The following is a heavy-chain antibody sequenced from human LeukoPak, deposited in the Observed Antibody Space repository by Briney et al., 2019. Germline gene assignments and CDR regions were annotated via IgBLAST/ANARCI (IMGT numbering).Heavy chain of an antibody. CDR2: ITAYNGNT. CDR1: GYTFTNYG. V-gene: IGHV1-18*01. Sequence: ASVKVSCKASGYTFTNYGISWVRQAPGQELEWMGWITAYNGNTNYAQKLQGRVTMTTDTSTSTAYMELRSLRSDDTAIYYCARDGGYSYGPIGWFDPWGQGTLVTVSS. D-gene: IGHD5-18*01. CDR3: ARDGGYSYGPIGWFDP. J-gene: IGHJ5*02.